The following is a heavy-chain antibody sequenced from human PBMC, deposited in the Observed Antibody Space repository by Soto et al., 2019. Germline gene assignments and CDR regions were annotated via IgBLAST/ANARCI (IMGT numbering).Heavy chain of an antibody. J-gene: IGHJ6*02. D-gene: IGHD2-2*02. Sequence: PGESLKISCKGSGYSFTSYWISWVRQMPGKGLEWMGRIDPSDSYTNYSPSFQGHVTISADKSISTAYLQWSSLKASDTAMYYCARRPRGDCSSTGCYNTPNSYYYYGMDVWGQGTTVTFSS. CDR1: GYSFTSYW. V-gene: IGHV5-10-1*01. CDR3: ARRPRGDCSSTGCYNTPNSYYYYGMDV. CDR2: IDPSDSYT.